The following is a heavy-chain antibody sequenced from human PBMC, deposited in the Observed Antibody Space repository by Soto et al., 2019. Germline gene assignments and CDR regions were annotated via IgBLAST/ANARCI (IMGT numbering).Heavy chain of an antibody. CDR2: IYYSGST. Sequence: QVQLQESGPGLVKPSETLSLTCTVSGGSISSYYWSWIRQPPGKGLEWIGYIYYSGSTNYNPSLKSRVTIPVDTSKNQYSLKLTSATAADTAVYYCASSYSSYVFDWFDPWGQGTLVTVSS. J-gene: IGHJ5*02. CDR3: ASSYSSYVFDWFDP. D-gene: IGHD6-6*01. V-gene: IGHV4-59*01. CDR1: GGSISSYY.